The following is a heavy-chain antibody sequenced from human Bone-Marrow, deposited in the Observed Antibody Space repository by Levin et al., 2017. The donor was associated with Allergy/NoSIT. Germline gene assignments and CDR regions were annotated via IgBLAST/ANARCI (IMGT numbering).Heavy chain of an antibody. CDR3: ARVNSSGWLAYYYYYGMDV. V-gene: IGHV4-59*01. CDR2: IYYSGST. D-gene: IGHD6-19*01. J-gene: IGHJ6*02. Sequence: SETLSLTCTVSGGSISSYYWSWIRQPPGKGLEWIGYIYYSGSTNYNPSLKSRVTISVDTSKNQFSLKLSSVTAADTAVYYCARVNSSGWLAYYYYYGMDVWGQGTTVTVSS. CDR1: GGSISSYY.